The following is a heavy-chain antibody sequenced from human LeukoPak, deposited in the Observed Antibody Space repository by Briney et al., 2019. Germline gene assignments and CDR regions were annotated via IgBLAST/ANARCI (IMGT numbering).Heavy chain of an antibody. J-gene: IGHJ4*02. CDR1: GFTFRDYT. CDR3: TRDQTPYY. CDR2: IRSKVYGGTP. V-gene: IGHV3-49*04. Sequence: GGSLRLSCTASGFTFRDYTMSWVRQAPGKGLEWVGFIRSKVYGGTPEYAASVKGRFTISRDDSKGIAYLQMNSLKTEDTAMYYCTRDQTPYYWGQGTLVTVSS.